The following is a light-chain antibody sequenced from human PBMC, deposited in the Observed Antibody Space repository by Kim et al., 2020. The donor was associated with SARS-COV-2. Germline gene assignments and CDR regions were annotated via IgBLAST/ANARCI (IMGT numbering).Light chain of an antibody. J-gene: IGLJ2*01. CDR2: KDT. Sequence: SYELTQPPSVSVSPGQTASITCSGDKLGDKYVYWYHQKPGQSPVVVIYKDTKRPSGIPERFSGSNSGNTATLTISGTQAMDEADYYCQAWDSSTVVFGGGTQLTVL. CDR3: QAWDSSTVV. V-gene: IGLV3-1*01. CDR1: KLGDKY.